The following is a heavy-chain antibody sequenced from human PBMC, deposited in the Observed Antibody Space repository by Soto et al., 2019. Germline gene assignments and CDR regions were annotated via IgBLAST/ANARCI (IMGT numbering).Heavy chain of an antibody. V-gene: IGHV4-31*03. CDR3: ARSPEATVTAFDY. CDR2: IYYSGST. CDR1: GGSISSGGYY. D-gene: IGHD4-17*01. J-gene: IGHJ4*02. Sequence: QVQLQESGPGLVKPSQTLPLTCTVSGGSISSGGYYWSWIRQHPGKGLEWFGYIYYSGSTYYNPSFRSRVSISVDTSKNQFSLKLSSVTAADTAVYYCARSPEATVTAFDYWGQGTLVTVSS.